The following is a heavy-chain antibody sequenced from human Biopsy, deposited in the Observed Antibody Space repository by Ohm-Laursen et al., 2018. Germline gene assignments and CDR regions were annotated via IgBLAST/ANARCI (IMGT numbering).Heavy chain of an antibody. CDR2: INPNGGDT. D-gene: IGHD3-10*01. V-gene: IGHV1-2*02. J-gene: IGHJ4*02. CDR3: ARASMIRGVMDVDY. CDR1: GYTFTGHY. Sequence: ASVKASCKASGYTFTGHYMHWVRQAPGHGLEWMGWINPNGGDTNYAQKFQGRVTMTTDTSVSTAYMELSRLTFDDTAVYYCARASMIRGVMDVDYWGQGTLVTVSS.